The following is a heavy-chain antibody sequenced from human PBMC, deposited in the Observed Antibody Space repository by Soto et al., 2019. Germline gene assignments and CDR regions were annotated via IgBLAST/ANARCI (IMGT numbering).Heavy chain of an antibody. CDR1: VGSLTNNAFY. CDR2: ILYSGYT. Sequence: PSETLSLTCSVSVGSLTNNAFYWGWIRQPPGQGLEWIGSILYSGYTYYNPSLRSRVTISVDSSKNQFSLKLISVTTADTAVYFCARHHEYDWGNLRWAIDPWGQGTLVTVSS. V-gene: IGHV4-39*01. J-gene: IGHJ5*02. CDR3: ARHHEYDWGNLRWAIDP. D-gene: IGHD3-16*01.